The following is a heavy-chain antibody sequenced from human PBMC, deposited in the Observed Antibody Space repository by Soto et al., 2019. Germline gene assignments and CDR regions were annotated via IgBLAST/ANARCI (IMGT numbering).Heavy chain of an antibody. J-gene: IGHJ5*02. Sequence: SQTLSLTCFISGDSVSSNSAAWYWIRQSPSRGLEWLGRTYYRSKWYNDYAVSVKSRIRINPDISKNQFSLQLNSVTPDDTAVYYCARLHGRIVGTIKGWFDPWGQGTLVTVSS. CDR1: GDSVSSNSAA. CDR2: TYYRSKWYN. CDR3: ARLHGRIVGTIKGWFDP. V-gene: IGHV6-1*01. D-gene: IGHD1-26*01.